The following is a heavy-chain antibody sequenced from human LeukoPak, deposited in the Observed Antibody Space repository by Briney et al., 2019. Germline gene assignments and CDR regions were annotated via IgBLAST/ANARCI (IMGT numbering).Heavy chain of an antibody. CDR2: IYKSGST. CDR1: GGSINNYY. CDR3: ARTSYYGSRAYYDY. V-gene: IGHV4-59*01. J-gene: IGHJ4*02. D-gene: IGHD3-22*01. Sequence: PSETLSLTCTVSGGSINNYYWSWIRQPPGKGLEWSGYIYKSGSTKYNPSLKSRVTVLVDTSKKKFSLELSSVTAADTAVYYCARTSYYGSRAYYDYWGQGTLVTVSS.